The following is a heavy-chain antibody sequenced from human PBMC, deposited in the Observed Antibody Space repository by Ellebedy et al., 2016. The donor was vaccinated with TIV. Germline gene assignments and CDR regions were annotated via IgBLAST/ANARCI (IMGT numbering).Heavy chain of an antibody. V-gene: IGHV3-48*02. CDR1: GFTFSSYS. J-gene: IGHJ2*01. CDR2: ISSTSTI. Sequence: PGGSLRLSCAASGFTFSSYSMNWVRQAPGKGLDWVSYISSTSTIYYADSVKGRFTISRDNAKNSLYLQMNSLRDEDTAVYYCARDQGSRWYFELWGRGTLVTVSS. CDR3: ARDQGSRWYFEL.